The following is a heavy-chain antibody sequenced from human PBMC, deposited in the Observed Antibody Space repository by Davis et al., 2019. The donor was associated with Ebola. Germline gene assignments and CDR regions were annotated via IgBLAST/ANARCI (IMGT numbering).Heavy chain of an antibody. Sequence: MPSATLSLTCTVSGYSISSGYYWGWIRQPPGKGLEWIGSIYYSGSTYYNPSLKSRVTISVDTSKNQFSLKLSSVTAADTAVYYCARSGRQWLGNYFDPWGQGTLVTGSS. CDR1: GYSISSGYY. CDR2: IYYSGST. J-gene: IGHJ5*02. CDR3: ARSGRQWLGNYFDP. V-gene: IGHV4-38-2*02. D-gene: IGHD6-19*01.